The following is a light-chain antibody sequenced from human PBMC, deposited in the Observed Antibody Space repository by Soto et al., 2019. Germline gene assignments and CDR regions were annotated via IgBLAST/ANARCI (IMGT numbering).Light chain of an antibody. CDR3: QQGYGNPT. CDR2: AAS. V-gene: IGKV1-39*01. CDR1: HNINKC. J-gene: IGKJ4*01. Sequence: DIQMTQSPSSLSASVGDRVTITCRASHNINKCLNWYQQKPGKAPKLLIYAASSLQSGVPSRFSGSGAGTDFTLTISSLQPEDFATYYCQQGYGNPTFGGGTNVETK.